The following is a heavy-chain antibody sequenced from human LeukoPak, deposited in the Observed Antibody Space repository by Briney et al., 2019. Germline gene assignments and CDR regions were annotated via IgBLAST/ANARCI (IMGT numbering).Heavy chain of an antibody. D-gene: IGHD3-10*01. CDR3: AIPPLSGTGSSRPLAGVDA. V-gene: IGHV3-21*01. J-gene: IGHJ6*02. Sequence: GGSLRPSCAASGFTFSSYSMNWVRQAPGKGLEWVSSISSSSSYIYYADSVKGRFTISRDNAKNSLYLQMNSLRAEDTAVYYCAIPPLSGTGSSRPLAGVDAWGQGTTVTVSS. CDR1: GFTFSSYS. CDR2: ISSSSSYI.